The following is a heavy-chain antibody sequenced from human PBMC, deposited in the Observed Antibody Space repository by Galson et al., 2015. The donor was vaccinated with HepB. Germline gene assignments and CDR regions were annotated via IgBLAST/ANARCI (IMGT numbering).Heavy chain of an antibody. V-gene: IGHV3-33*01. Sequence: SLRLSCAASGFTFTTYGIHWVRQAPGKGLEWVAVIWYDGGDKSYADSVKGRFTISRDNAKRTVYLQMNSLRAEDTAVYFCARHSGSYYVISPFYYWGQGTLVTVSS. CDR3: ARHSGSYYVISPFYY. D-gene: IGHD1-26*01. CDR2: IWYDGGDK. CDR1: GFTFTTYG. J-gene: IGHJ4*02.